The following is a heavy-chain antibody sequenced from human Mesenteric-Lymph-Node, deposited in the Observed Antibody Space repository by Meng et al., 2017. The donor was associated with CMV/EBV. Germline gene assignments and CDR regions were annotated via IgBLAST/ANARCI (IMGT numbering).Heavy chain of an antibody. V-gene: IGHV1-8*01. J-gene: IGHJ4*02. CDR1: GYIFTNYD. CDR3: AREPPAPFFDY. CDR2: MNPNRGSA. Sequence: ASVKVSCKASGYIFTNYDINWVRQATGQGLEWMGWMNPNRGSAGYAQKFQGRVTMTWNTSTNTAYMELSSLRSEDTAVYYCAREPPAPFFDYWGQETLVTVSS.